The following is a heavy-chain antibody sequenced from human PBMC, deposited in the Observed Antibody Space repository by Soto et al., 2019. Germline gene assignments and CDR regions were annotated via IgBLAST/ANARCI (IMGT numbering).Heavy chain of an antibody. CDR3: ACTYYYGSDALAGLDY. CDR1: GFTFSRFA. J-gene: IGHJ4*02. CDR2: IMGSGEST. Sequence: EVQLLESGGGLVQPGGSLRLSCAASGFTFSRFAMNWVRQAPGKGLEWVSVIMGSGESTYYADSVKGRFTISRDNSKNTLQQSTLYLQMDSLRVEDTAIYYCACTYYYGSDALAGLDYWGQGTLVTVSS. D-gene: IGHD3-10*01. V-gene: IGHV3-23*01.